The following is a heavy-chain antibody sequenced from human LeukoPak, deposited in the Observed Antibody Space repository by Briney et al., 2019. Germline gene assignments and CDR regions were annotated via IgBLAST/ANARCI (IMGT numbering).Heavy chain of an antibody. CDR3: AKQLGYCSDGSCYFPY. J-gene: IGHJ4*02. CDR1: GFTFSNAW. V-gene: IGHV3-15*07. D-gene: IGHD2-15*01. CDR2: IKSKTDGGTT. Sequence: GGSLRLSCAASGFTFSNAWMNWVRQAPGKGLEWVGRIKSKTDGGTTDCAAPVKGRFTISRDDSKNTLCLQMNSLRAEDTAVYYCAKQLGYCSDGSCYFPYWGQGTLVTVSS.